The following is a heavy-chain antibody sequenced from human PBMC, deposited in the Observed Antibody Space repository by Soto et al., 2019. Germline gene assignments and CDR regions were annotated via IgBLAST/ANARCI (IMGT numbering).Heavy chain of an antibody. V-gene: IGHV3-23*01. CDR2: ISGGGDSI. Sequence: GGSLRLSCAASGFTFSSYSITWVRQAPGKGLEWVSAISGGGDSIYYADSVKGRFTISRDQSKNTLYLQMHSLRAEDTAVYFCAKERDNGADRYNFDCLGQGTLVTVCS. CDR1: GFTFSSYS. CDR3: AKERDNGADRYNFDC. D-gene: IGHD2-8*01. J-gene: IGHJ4*02.